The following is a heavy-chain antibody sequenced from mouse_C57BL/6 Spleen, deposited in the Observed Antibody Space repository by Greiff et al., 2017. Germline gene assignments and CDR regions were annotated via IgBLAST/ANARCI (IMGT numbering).Heavy chain of an antibody. CDR3: ARVNYYGSFYFDY. J-gene: IGHJ2*01. D-gene: IGHD1-1*01. Sequence: EVQLQQSGPELVKPGASVKISCKASGYTFTDYYMNWVKQSHGKSLEWIGDINPNNGGNSYNQKFKGKATLTVDKSSSTAYMELRSLTSEDSSVYYCARVNYYGSFYFDYWGQGTTLTVSS. CDR1: GYTFTDYY. V-gene: IGHV1-26*01. CDR2: INPNNGGN.